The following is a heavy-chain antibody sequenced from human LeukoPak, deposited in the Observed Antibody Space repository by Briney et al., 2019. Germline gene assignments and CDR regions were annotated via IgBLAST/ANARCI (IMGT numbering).Heavy chain of an antibody. CDR3: ARDGDYGFFDY. CDR2: IYYSGST. Sequence: SQTLSLTRTVSGGSISSGDYYWSWIRQPPGKGLEWIGYIYYSGSTYYNPSLKSRVTISVDTSKNQFSLKLSSVTAADTAVYYCARDGDYGFFDYWGQGTLVTVSS. D-gene: IGHD4-17*01. J-gene: IGHJ4*02. V-gene: IGHV4-30-4*01. CDR1: GGSISSGDYY.